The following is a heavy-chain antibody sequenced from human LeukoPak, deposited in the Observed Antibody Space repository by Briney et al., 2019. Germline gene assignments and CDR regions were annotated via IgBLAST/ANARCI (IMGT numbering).Heavy chain of an antibody. CDR2: ISYDGSNK. CDR3: AKVGLESQLQYYFDY. V-gene: IGHV3-30-3*01. D-gene: IGHD2-2*01. Sequence: GGSLRLSCAASGFTFSSYGMHWVRQAPGKGVEWVAVISYDGSNKYYADSVKGRFTISRDNSKNTLYLQMNSLRAEDTAVCYCAKVGLESQLQYYFDYWGQGTLVTVSS. CDR1: GFTFSSYG. J-gene: IGHJ4*02.